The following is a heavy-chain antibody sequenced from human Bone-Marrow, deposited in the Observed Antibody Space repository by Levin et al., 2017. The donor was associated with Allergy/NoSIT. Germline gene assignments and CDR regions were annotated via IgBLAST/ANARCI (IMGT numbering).Heavy chain of an antibody. Sequence: GGSLRLSCSASGFTFTKHGMHWVRQVPGKGLEWVAVIWFDGSNEIYGDSVKGRFTISRDNSKNTLSLQINSLRAADTAVYFCARDVSGTHYGMDVWGQGTTVTVSS. V-gene: IGHV3-33*01. CDR3: ARDVSGTHYGMDV. J-gene: IGHJ6*02. CDR1: GFTFTKHG. CDR2: IWFDGSNE. D-gene: IGHD1-26*01.